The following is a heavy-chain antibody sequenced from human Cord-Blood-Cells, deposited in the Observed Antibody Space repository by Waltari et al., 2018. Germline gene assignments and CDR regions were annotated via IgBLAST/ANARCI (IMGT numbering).Heavy chain of an antibody. J-gene: IGHJ1*01. CDR1: GGSFSGYY. V-gene: IGHV4-34*01. Sequence: QVQLQQWGAGLLKPSETLSLTCAVYGGSFSGYYWGWIRQPQGKGRELIGEINHSGSTNYNPSLKSRVTISGDTAKNQFSLKLSSVTAADTAVYYCARGGRSWYDFWSGYYNGYFQHWGQGTLVTVSS. D-gene: IGHD3-3*01. CDR3: ARGGRSWYDFWSGYYNGYFQH. CDR2: INHSGST.